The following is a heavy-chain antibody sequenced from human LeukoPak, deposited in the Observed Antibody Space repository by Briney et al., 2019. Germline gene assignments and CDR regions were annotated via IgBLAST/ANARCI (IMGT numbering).Heavy chain of an antibody. CDR3: ARGPPYDFWSGYYRASPYGMDV. CDR1: GYTFTSYD. V-gene: IGHV1-8*01. CDR2: MYPNSGNT. D-gene: IGHD3-3*01. J-gene: IGHJ6*02. Sequence: ASVKVSCKASGYTFTSYDINWVRQATGQGLEWMGWMYPNSGNTGYAQKFQGRVTMTRNTSISTAYMELSSLRSEDTAVYYCARGPPYDFWSGYYRASPYGMDVWGQGTTVTVSS.